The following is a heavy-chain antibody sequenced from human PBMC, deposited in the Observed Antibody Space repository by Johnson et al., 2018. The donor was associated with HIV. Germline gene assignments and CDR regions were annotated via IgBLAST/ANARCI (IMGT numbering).Heavy chain of an antibody. CDR2: ISYDGSNK. J-gene: IGHJ3*02. Sequence: QVQLVESGGGLVQPGGSLRLSCAASGFTFSSYAMSWVRQAPGKGLEWVAVISYDGSNKYYADSVKGRFTISRDNSKNTLYLQMNSLRAEDTAVYYCARPFRIAAYGGSDAFDIWGQGTMVTVSS. CDR3: ARPFRIAAYGGSDAFDI. CDR1: GFTFSSYA. V-gene: IGHV3-30*04. D-gene: IGHD6-13*01.